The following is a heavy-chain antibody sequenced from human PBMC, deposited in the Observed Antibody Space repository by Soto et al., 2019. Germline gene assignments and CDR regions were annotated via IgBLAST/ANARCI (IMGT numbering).Heavy chain of an antibody. CDR1: GFTFSNYE. J-gene: IGHJ4*02. D-gene: IGHD3-22*01. CDR3: AKGLYNYDSSGYRVFDY. CDR2: ISRSGDVI. Sequence: GGSLRLSCAASGFTFSNYEMNWVRQAPGKGLEWVSYISRSGDVIYYADSVKCRFTVSRDNAKNSLYLPMNSLRAEYTAAYYCAKGLYNYDSSGYRVFDYWGQGTPVTVSS. V-gene: IGHV3-48*03.